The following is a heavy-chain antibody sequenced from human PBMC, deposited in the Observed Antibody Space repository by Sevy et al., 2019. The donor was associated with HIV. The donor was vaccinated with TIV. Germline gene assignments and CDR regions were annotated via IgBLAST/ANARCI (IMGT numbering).Heavy chain of an antibody. CDR1: GDTFSTNS. V-gene: IGHV1-69*13. CDR2: ILPVIVAS. J-gene: IGHJ4*02. CDR3: ARERVDTSMVSFDF. Sequence: ASVKVSCKTYGDTFSTNSINWVRQAPGQGLEWLGGILPVIVASNYAQKFRDRVPITADASTTTVYMEMSGLKSDDTAVYYCARERVDTSMVSFDFWGQGILVTVSS. D-gene: IGHD5-18*01.